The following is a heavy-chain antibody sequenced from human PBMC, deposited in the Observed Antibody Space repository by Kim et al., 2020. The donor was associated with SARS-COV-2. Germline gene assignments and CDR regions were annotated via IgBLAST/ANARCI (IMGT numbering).Heavy chain of an antibody. CDR1: GFPSNNYG. J-gene: IGHJ4*02. V-gene: IGHV3-23*01. Sequence: GGSLRLSCAASGFPSNNYGMSWVRQAPGKGLEWISSINIASGNTYYADSVKGRFTLSRDNSKNTLYLQMNSLRAEDTAVYYCAHRRTGTDPFDYWGQGTLVTVSS. CDR2: INIASGNT. D-gene: IGHD3-9*01. CDR3: AHRRTGTDPFDY.